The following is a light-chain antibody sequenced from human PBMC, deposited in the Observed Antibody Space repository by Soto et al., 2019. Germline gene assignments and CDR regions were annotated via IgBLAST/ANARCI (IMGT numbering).Light chain of an antibody. J-gene: IGLJ2*01. V-gene: IGLV1-44*01. CDR3: AAWDDSLSGVV. Sequence: QSVLTQPPSASGTPGQRVTISCSGSSTNIGSHTVNWYQQVPGTAPKLLIYSSNLRPSGVPDRFSGSKSGTSASLAISGLRSEDEADYCCAAWDDSLSGVVFGGGTKLTVL. CDR1: STNIGSHT. CDR2: SSN.